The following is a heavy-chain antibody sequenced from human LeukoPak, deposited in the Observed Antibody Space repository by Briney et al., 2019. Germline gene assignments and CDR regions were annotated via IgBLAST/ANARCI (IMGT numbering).Heavy chain of an antibody. V-gene: IGHV4-34*01. CDR2: INHSGST. CDR3: ARGTRRYSSGWYPSSFDI. Sequence: PSETLSLTCAVYGGSFSGYYWSWIRQPPGKGLEWLGEINHSGSTNYNPSLKSRVTISVDTSKNQFSLKLSSVTAADTAVYYCARGTRRYSSGWYPSSFDIWGQGTMVTVSS. CDR1: GGSFSGYY. D-gene: IGHD6-19*01. J-gene: IGHJ3*02.